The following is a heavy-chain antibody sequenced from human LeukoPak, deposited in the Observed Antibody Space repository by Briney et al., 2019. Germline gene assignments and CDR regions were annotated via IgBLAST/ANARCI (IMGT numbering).Heavy chain of an antibody. CDR2: IYYSGRT. D-gene: IGHD6-19*01. J-gene: IGHJ3*02. V-gene: IGHV4-59*01. Sequence: SETLSLTCTVSGGSISSYYWSWIRQPPGKGREGSGYIYYSGRTNYNPSLKSRVTISVDTSKNQFSLELSSVTAADTAVYYCARARQWLVPHSAFDIWGQGKMVTASS. CDR3: ARARQWLVPHSAFDI. CDR1: GGSISSYY.